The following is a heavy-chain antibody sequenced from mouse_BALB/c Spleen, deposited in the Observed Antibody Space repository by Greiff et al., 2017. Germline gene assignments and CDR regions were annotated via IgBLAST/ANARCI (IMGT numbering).Heavy chain of an antibody. CDR3: TVRREGFAY. CDR2: IYPGSGST. J-gene: IGHJ3*01. V-gene: IGHV1S22*01. Sequence: LQQPGSELVRPGASVKLSCKASGYTFTSYWMHWVKQRHGQGLEWIGNIYPGSGSTNYDEKFKSMGTLTVDTSSSTAYMHLSSLTSEDSAVYYCTVRREGFAYWGQGTLVTVSA. CDR1: GYTFTSYW. D-gene: IGHD2-14*01.